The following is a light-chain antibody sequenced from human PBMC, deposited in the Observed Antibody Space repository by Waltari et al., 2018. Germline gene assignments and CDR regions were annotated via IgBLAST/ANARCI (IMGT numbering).Light chain of an antibody. J-gene: IGLJ2*01. V-gene: IGLV5-45*01. CDR3: MIWYCTAVV. CDR2: YKSDSDK. Sequence: QAVLTQPASLSASPGASASLTCTLRSGINVGTYRIYWYQQKPGSPPQFLLTYKSDSDKQQGSGVPSRFSGSKDASANAGILLISGLQSEDEADYYCMIWYCTAVVFGGGTKLTVL. CDR1: SGINVGTYR.